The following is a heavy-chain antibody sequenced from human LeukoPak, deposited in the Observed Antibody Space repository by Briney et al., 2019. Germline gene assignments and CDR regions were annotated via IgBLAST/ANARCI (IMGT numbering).Heavy chain of an antibody. Sequence: GESLKISCKGSGYSFTSYWIGWVRPLPGKGLEWMGIIYPGDSDTRYSPSFQGQVTISADKSISTAYLQWSSLKASDTAMYYCARQGNYYDSSGYPNWFDPWGQGTLVTVSS. V-gene: IGHV5-51*01. CDR1: GYSFTSYW. D-gene: IGHD3-22*01. CDR2: IYPGDSDT. CDR3: ARQGNYYDSSGYPNWFDP. J-gene: IGHJ5*02.